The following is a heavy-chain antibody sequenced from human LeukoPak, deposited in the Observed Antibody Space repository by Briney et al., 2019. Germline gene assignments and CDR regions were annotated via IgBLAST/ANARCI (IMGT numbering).Heavy chain of an antibody. J-gene: IGHJ4*02. CDR2: INPSVGGT. D-gene: IGHD2/OR15-2a*01. Sequence: ASVKVSCKASGYTFTSYYIHWVRQAPGQGLEWMGIINPSVGGTRHAQKFQGRVTMTRGTSTSTVYMELSSLRSEGTAIYYCARSVGSTTYYYPFDHWGQGTLVTVSS. CDR3: ARSVGSTTYYYPFDH. V-gene: IGHV1-46*01. CDR1: GYTFTSYY.